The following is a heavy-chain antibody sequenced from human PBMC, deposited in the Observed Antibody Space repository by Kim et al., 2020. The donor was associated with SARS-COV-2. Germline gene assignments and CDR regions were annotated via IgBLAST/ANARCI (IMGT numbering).Heavy chain of an antibody. Sequence: SETLSLTCTVSGGSISSYYWSWIRQPPGKGLEWIGYIYYSGSTNYNPSLKSRVTISVDTSKNQFSLKLSSVTAADTAVYYCAREMPARGYYDSSGPPQDWGQGTLVTVSS. CDR3: AREMPARGYYDSSGPPQD. CDR1: GGSISSYY. J-gene: IGHJ4*02. CDR2: IYYSGST. D-gene: IGHD3-22*01. V-gene: IGHV4-59*01.